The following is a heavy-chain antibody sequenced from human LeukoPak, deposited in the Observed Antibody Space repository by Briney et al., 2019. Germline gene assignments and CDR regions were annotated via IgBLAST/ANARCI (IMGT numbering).Heavy chain of an antibody. CDR3: AKDRLYDILTGYETGHLDY. Sequence: PGGSLRLSCAASGFTFSNAWMSWVRQAPGKGLEWVAVISCDGSNKYYADSVKGRFTISRDNSKNTLYLQMNSLRAEDTAVYYCAKDRLYDILTGYETGHLDYWGQGTLVTVSS. D-gene: IGHD3-9*01. CDR2: ISCDGSNK. V-gene: IGHV3-30*18. J-gene: IGHJ4*02. CDR1: GFTFSNAW.